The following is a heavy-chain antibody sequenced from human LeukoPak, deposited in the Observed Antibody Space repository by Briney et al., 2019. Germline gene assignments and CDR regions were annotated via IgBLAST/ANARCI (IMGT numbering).Heavy chain of an antibody. CDR1: EFTFSSYA. CDR2: IRDSGEA. D-gene: IGHD3/OR15-3a*01. V-gene: IGHV3-66*03. Sequence: GGSLRLSCEASEFTFSSYAMSWVRQAPGKGLEWVGLIRDSGEAFYADFARGRFAISRDESENTLYLQMNSLRVEDTAVYFCARDRAANQDWVEFDPWGQGTPVIVSS. CDR3: ARDRAANQDWVEFDP. J-gene: IGHJ5*02.